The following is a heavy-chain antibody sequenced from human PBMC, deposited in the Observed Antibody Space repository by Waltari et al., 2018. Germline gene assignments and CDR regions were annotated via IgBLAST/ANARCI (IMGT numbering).Heavy chain of an antibody. CDR3: ARGNGQYYGMDV. Sequence: QVQLMQSGAEMKKPGSSVRVSCKASGGTFKRDGFSWVRQAPGQGLEWMGGIIPMFGKPKYAQRLQGRVRITADESTSTTYMEVKTLRFEDTAVYFCARGNGQYYGMDVWGQGTAVIVSS. CDR1: GGTFKRDG. V-gene: IGHV1-69*01. D-gene: IGHD2-8*01. J-gene: IGHJ6*02. CDR2: IIPMFGKP.